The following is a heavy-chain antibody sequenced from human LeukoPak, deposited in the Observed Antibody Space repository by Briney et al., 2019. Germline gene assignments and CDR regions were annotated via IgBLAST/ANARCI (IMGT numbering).Heavy chain of an antibody. V-gene: IGHV4-30-4*01. J-gene: IGHJ4*02. CDR3: ARVGQEFGELLNFDY. CDR2: IYYSGST. D-gene: IGHD3-10*01. Sequence: PSETLSLTCTVSGGSISSGDYYWSWIRQPPGEGLEWNGYIYYSGSTCYNPSLKSRVTISVDTSKNQFSLKLSSVTAADTAVYYCARVGQEFGELLNFDYWGQGTLVTVSS. CDR1: GGSISSGDYY.